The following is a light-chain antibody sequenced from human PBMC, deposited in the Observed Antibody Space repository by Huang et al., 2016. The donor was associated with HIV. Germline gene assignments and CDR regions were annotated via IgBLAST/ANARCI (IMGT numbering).Light chain of an antibody. Sequence: DIQMTQSPSSLSASVGDRVTITCRASQSISSYLNWYQQKPGKAPKLLIYAASSLQSGVPSRCGGSGSGTDFTLTISSLQPEDCATYYCQQSYSTPYTFGQGTKLEIK. CDR3: QQSYSTPYT. V-gene: IGKV1-39*01. CDR1: QSISSY. J-gene: IGKJ2*01. CDR2: AAS.